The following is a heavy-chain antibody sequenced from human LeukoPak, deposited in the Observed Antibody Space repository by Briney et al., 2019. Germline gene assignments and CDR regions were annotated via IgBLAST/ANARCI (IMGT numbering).Heavy chain of an antibody. CDR3: AKEYYDILTGYYYHYYYYGMDV. D-gene: IGHD3-9*01. J-gene: IGHJ6*02. CDR1: GFTFSSYG. V-gene: IGHV3-30*18. CDR2: ISYDGSNK. Sequence: GGSLRLSCAASGFTFSSYGMHWVRQAPGKGLEWVAVISYDGSNKYHADSVKGRFTISRDNSKNTVYLQMNSLRAEDTAVYYCAKEYYDILTGYYYHYYYYGMDVWGQGTTVTVSS.